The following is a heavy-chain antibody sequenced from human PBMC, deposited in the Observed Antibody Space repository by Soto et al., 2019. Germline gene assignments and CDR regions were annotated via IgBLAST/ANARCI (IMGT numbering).Heavy chain of an antibody. Sequence: QVHLQQWGAGLLKPSETLSLTCAVYGVSFTGYYWSWIRQPPGKGLEWIGEINHSGSTNYNPCVKSRVTISVDTYKKQFSLKLSSVTAAHTSVYYCATSYYNFWSGYYLAYFDYWGQGTLVTVSS. D-gene: IGHD3-3*01. CDR1: GVSFTGYY. J-gene: IGHJ4*02. V-gene: IGHV4-34*01. CDR3: ATSYYNFWSGYYLAYFDY. CDR2: INHSGST.